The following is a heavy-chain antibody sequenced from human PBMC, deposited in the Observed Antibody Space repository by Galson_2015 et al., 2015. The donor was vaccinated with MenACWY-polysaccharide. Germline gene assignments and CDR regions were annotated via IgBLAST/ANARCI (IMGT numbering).Heavy chain of an antibody. CDR1: GFTFDDYA. V-gene: IGHV3-9*01. D-gene: IGHD2/OR15-2a*01. J-gene: IGHJ3*02. CDR3: ARDLRSVTSAFDI. CDR2: ISWNSGSI. Sequence: SLRLSCAASGFTFDDYAMHWVRQAPGKGLEWVSGISWNSGSIGYADSVKGRFTISRDNAKNSLYLQMNSLRAEDTALYYCARDLRSVTSAFDIWGQGTVVTVS.